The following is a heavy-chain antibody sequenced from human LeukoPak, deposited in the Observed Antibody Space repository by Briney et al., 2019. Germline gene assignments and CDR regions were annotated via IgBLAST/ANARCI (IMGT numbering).Heavy chain of an antibody. V-gene: IGHV5-51*01. CDR1: GYSFTSYW. CDR2: IYPGDSDT. D-gene: IGHD3-10*01. J-gene: IGHJ5*02. CDR3: ARRGGYYYGSGSYSPFDP. Sequence: GESLKISCKGSGYSFTSYWIGWVRQMPGKGLEWMGIIYPGDSDTRYSPSFQGQVTISADKSISTAYLQWSSLKASDTAMYYCARRGGYYYGSGSYSPFDPWGQGTLVTVSS.